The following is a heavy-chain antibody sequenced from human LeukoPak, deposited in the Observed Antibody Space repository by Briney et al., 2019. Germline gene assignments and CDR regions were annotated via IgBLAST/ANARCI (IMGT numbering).Heavy chain of an antibody. J-gene: IGHJ3*02. CDR1: GFTFSSYG. CDR3: ARDWLGATNSPEYAFDI. V-gene: IGHV3-33*01. CDR2: IWYDGSNK. Sequence: GGSLRLSCAASGFTFSSYGMHWVRQAPGKGLEWVAVIWYDGSNKYYADSVKGRFTISRDNSKNTLYLQMNSLRAEDTAVYYCARDWLGATNSPEYAFDIWGQGAMVTVSS. D-gene: IGHD1-26*01.